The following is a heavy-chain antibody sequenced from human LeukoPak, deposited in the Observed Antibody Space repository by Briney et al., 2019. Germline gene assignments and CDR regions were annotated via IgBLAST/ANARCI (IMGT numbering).Heavy chain of an antibody. CDR1: GFTFSSNA. Sequence: PGGSLRLSCAASGFTFSSNAMSWVRQAPGKGLEWVSSISSRGGYTYYADSVKGRFTVSRDNSKNTLYLQMNSLRAEDTAVYYCAKDDYSYYAMDVWGRGTTVTVSS. V-gene: IGHV3-23*01. CDR2: ISSRGGYT. J-gene: IGHJ6*02. CDR3: AKDDYSYYAMDV.